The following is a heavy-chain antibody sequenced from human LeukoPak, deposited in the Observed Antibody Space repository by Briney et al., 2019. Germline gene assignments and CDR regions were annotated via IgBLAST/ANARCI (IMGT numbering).Heavy chain of an antibody. Sequence: PSETLSLTCAVYGGSFSGYYWSWIRQPPGKGLEWIGEINHSGSTNYNPSLKSRVTISVDTSKNQFSLKLSSVTAADTAVYYCARAQYRSKRHGMDVWGQGTTVTVSS. V-gene: IGHV4-34*01. CDR1: GGSFSGYY. CDR3: ARAQYRSKRHGMDV. J-gene: IGHJ6*02. D-gene: IGHD6-25*01. CDR2: INHSGST.